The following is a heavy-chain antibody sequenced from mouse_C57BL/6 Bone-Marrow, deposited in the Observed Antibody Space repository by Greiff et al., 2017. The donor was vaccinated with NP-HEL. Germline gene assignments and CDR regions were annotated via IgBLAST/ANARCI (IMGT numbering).Heavy chain of an antibody. CDR1: GYAFSSSW. CDR3: ARGDYGNYGFAY. D-gene: IGHD2-1*01. J-gene: IGHJ3*01. V-gene: IGHV1-82*01. Sequence: QVQLQQSGPELVKPGASVKISCKASGYAFSSSWMNWVKQRPGKGLEWIGRIYPGDGDTNYNEKFKGKATLTADKSSSTAYMELRSLTSEDSAVYFCARGDYGNYGFAYWGQGTLVTVSA. CDR2: IYPGDGDT.